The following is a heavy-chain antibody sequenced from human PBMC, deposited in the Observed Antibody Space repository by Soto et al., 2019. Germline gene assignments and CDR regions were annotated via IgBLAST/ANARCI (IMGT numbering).Heavy chain of an antibody. CDR3: ASPRQGNYDFLSGYYALEY. J-gene: IGHJ4*02. Sequence: SETLSLTCTVSGASISSSRSYWGWVRRPPGKGLEWIVSFYYTGGTYSTYYNPSLQSPVTISVATSKSQFSLNLRSVTAADTAVYYCASPRQGNYDFLSGYYALEYWGQGTLVNVSS. CDR2: FYYTGGT. D-gene: IGHD3-3*01. V-gene: IGHV4-39*01. CDR1: GASISSSRSY.